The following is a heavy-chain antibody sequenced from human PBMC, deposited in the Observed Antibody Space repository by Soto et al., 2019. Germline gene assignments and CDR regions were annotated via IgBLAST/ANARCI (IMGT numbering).Heavy chain of an antibody. CDR2: IYTSGST. J-gene: IGHJ5*02. V-gene: IGHV4-4*07. D-gene: IGHD5-18*01. CDR3: AREWIQLCFQKQKNWFDP. Sequence: QVQLQESGPGLVKPSETLSLTCTVYGGSISSYYWSWIRQPAGKGLEWIGRIYTSGSTNYNPSLRSRVTMSVDTSKNQFSLKLSSVTAADTAVYYCAREWIQLCFQKQKNWFDPWGQGTLVTVSS. CDR1: GGSISSYY.